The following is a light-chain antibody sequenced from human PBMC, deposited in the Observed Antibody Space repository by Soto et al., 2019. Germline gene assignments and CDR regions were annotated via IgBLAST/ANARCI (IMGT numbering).Light chain of an antibody. J-gene: IGKJ1*01. Sequence: EIELTQSPGTLSLSPGERATLSCRASQSVSSCYLAWYQQKPGQPPRLLIYGASSRDTGIPDRFSGSGSGTDFTLTISRLQPEDFAMYYCQQYGNSPQMFGQGTKVEIK. V-gene: IGKV3-20*01. CDR2: GAS. CDR1: QSVSSCY. CDR3: QQYGNSPQM.